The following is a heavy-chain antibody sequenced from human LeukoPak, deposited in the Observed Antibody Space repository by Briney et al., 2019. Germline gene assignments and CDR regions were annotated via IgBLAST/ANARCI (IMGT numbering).Heavy chain of an antibody. CDR3: ATGVGYCSGGSCLNWFDP. V-gene: IGHV4-34*01. D-gene: IGHD2-15*01. CDR2: INHSGST. J-gene: IGHJ5*02. Sequence: PSETLSLTCAVYGGSFSGYYWSWIRQPPGKGLEWIGEINHSGSTNYNPSLKSRVTISVDTSKNQFSLKLSSVTAADTAVYYCATGVGYCSGGSCLNWFDPWGQGTLVTVSS. CDR1: GGSFSGYY.